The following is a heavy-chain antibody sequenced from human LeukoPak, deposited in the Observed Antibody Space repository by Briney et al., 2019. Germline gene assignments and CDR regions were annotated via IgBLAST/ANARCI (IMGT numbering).Heavy chain of an antibody. CDR3: AKRIAAAGKGSWFDP. D-gene: IGHD6-13*01. CDR1: GYIFTNYD. CDR2: MNPNSGNT. Sequence: VSVKVSCKASGYIFTNYDINWVRQATGQGLEWMGWMNPNSGNTGYAQKFQGRVTMTRNTSISTAYMELSSLRSEDTAVYYCAKRIAAAGKGSWFDPWGQGTLVTVSS. V-gene: IGHV1-8*01. J-gene: IGHJ5*02.